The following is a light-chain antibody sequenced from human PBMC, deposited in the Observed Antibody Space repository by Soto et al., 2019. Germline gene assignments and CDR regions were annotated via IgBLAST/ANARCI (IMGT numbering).Light chain of an antibody. CDR3: QQLRMYPST. CDR2: AAS. Sequence: IQLIQSPSSLSASVGDRVTITCRASQDIAIYLAWYQQKPGEAPKLLIYAASTLYGGVPSRFSGSGSGTDFALTITSLQAKDFATYYCQQLRMYPSTFGGGTQVEIK. J-gene: IGKJ4*01. CDR1: QDIAIY. V-gene: IGKV1-9*01.